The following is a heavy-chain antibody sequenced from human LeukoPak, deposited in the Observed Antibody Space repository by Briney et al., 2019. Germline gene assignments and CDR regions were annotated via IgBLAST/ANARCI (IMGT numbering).Heavy chain of an antibody. CDR1: GFTLSSYG. D-gene: IGHD5-12*01. Sequence: GGSLRLSCAASGFTLSSYGMHWVRQAPGKGLEWVAVISYDGSNKYYADSVKGRFTISRDNSKNTLYLQMNSLRAEDTAVYYCAKDRAGYSGYDYGFRDSNYYYYGMDVWGQGTTVTVSS. J-gene: IGHJ6*02. V-gene: IGHV3-30*18. CDR2: ISYDGSNK. CDR3: AKDRAGYSGYDYGFRDSNYYYYGMDV.